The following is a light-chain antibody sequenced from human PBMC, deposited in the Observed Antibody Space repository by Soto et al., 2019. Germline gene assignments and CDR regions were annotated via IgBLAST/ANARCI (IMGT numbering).Light chain of an antibody. Sequence: QSALTQPASVSGSPGQWITISCTGTSSDVGSDNLVSWYQQHPGKAPKLMIYEGSKRPSGVSNRFSGSKSGNTASLTISGLQAEDEADYYCCSYAGSSTVVFGGGTKVTVL. CDR2: EGS. V-gene: IGLV2-23*01. CDR1: SSDVGSDNL. CDR3: CSYAGSSTVV. J-gene: IGLJ2*01.